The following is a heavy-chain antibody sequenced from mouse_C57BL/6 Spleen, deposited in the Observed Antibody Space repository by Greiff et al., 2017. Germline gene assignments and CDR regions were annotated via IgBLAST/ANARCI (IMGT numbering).Heavy chain of an antibody. CDR3: ARGELYGSSSFAY. CDR1: GYTFTSYW. D-gene: IGHD1-1*01. V-gene: IGHV1-52*01. CDR2: IDPSDSET. J-gene: IGHJ3*01. Sequence: QVHVKQPGAELVRPGSSVKLSCKASGYTFTSYWMHWVKQRPIQGLEWIGNIDPSDSETHYNQKFKDKATLTVDKSSSTAYMQLSSLTSEDSAVYCCARGELYGSSSFAYWGQGTLVTVSA.